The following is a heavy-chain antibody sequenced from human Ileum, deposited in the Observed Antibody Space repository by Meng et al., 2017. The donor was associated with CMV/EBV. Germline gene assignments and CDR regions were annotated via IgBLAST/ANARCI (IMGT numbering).Heavy chain of an antibody. Sequence: GGSLRLSCAASGFTVSSNYLSWVRQAPGKGLEWVSLIHSEGRTYHADSVKGRFIISRDNSKNTVYLQMNNLRAEDTAVYYCARLQQQTGAFGMDVWGQGTTVTVS. CDR1: GFTVSSNY. CDR3: ARLQQQTGAFGMDV. D-gene: IGHD6-13*01. CDR2: IHSEGRT. V-gene: IGHV3-53*01. J-gene: IGHJ6*02.